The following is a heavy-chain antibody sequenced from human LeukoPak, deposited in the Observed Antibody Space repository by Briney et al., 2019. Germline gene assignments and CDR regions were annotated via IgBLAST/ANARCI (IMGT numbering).Heavy chain of an antibody. Sequence: GGSLRLYCAASGFTFSSYAISWVRQAPGKGLEWVSAISGSGGSTYYADSVKGRFTISRDNSKNTLYLQMNSLRAEDTAVYYCAKRENWNHPEAFDYWGQGTLVTVSS. D-gene: IGHD1-14*01. V-gene: IGHV3-23*01. CDR2: ISGSGGST. J-gene: IGHJ4*02. CDR3: AKRENWNHPEAFDY. CDR1: GFTFSSYA.